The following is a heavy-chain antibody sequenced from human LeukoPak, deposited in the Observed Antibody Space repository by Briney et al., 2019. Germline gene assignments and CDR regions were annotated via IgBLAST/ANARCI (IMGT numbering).Heavy chain of an antibody. CDR3: ARSYSNHLFGMDV. CDR2: IYSGGST. V-gene: IGHV3-66*01. CDR1: GFIVSSYY. Sequence: GGSLRFSCVASGFIVSSYYMTWVRQAPGKGLEWVSVIYSGGSTYYADSVKGRVAISRDNSKNTVFLQMSSVRAEDTAVYYCARSYSNHLFGMDVWGQGTTVTVTS. J-gene: IGHJ6*02. D-gene: IGHD4-11*01.